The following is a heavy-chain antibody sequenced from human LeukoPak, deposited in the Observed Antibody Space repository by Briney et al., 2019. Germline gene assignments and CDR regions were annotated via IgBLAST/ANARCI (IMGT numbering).Heavy chain of an antibody. J-gene: IGHJ5*02. D-gene: IGHD1-26*01. CDR2: INHSGST. CDR1: GGSFSGYY. V-gene: IGHV4-34*01. Sequence: KPSETLSLTCAVYGGSFSGYYWSWIRQPPGKGLEWIGEINHSGSTNYNPSLKSRVTISVDTSKNQFSLKLSSVTAADTAVYYCARKVSYYGWFDPWGQGTLVTVSS. CDR3: ARKVSYYGWFDP.